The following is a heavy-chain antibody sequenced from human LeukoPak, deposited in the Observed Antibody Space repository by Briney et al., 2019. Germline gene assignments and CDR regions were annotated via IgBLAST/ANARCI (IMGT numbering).Heavy chain of an antibody. Sequence: SETLSLTCTVSGGSISSYYWSWIRQPPGKGLEWIGYIYYSGSTNYNPSLKSRVTISVDTSKNQFSLKLSSVTAADTAVYYCARSRVGAKKDYYYMDVWGKGTTVTISS. J-gene: IGHJ6*03. CDR2: IYYSGST. CDR3: ARSRVGAKKDYYYMDV. D-gene: IGHD1-26*01. V-gene: IGHV4-59*01. CDR1: GGSISSYY.